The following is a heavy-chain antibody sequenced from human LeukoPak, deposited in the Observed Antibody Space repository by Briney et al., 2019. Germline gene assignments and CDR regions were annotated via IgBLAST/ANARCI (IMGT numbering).Heavy chain of an antibody. CDR1: GYTFTSYG. D-gene: IGHD6-19*01. J-gene: IGHJ4*02. Sequence: ASVKVSCKASGYTFTSYGISWVRQAPGQGLEWMGWISAYNGNTSYAQKLQGRVTMTTDTSTSTAYMELRSLRSDDTAVYYCARDLRHAWITSAVAGRFDYWGQGTLVTVSS. CDR3: ARDLRHAWITSAVAGRFDY. V-gene: IGHV1-18*01. CDR2: ISAYNGNT.